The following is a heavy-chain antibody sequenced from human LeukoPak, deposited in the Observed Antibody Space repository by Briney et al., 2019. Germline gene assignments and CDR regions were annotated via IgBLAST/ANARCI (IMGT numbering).Heavy chain of an antibody. Sequence: SETLSLTCAAYGGSFSGYYWSWIRQPPGKGLEWIGEINHSGSTNYNPSLKSRVTITVDTSKNQFSLKLSSVTAADTAVYYCARAGYYYDSSGYYSGPPDYWGQGTLVTVSS. CDR1: GGSFSGYY. CDR2: INHSGST. CDR3: ARAGYYYDSSGYYSGPPDY. D-gene: IGHD3-22*01. V-gene: IGHV4-34*01. J-gene: IGHJ4*02.